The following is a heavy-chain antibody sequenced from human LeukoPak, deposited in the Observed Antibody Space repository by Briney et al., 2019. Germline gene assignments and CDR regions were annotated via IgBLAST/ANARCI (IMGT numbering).Heavy chain of an antibody. CDR2: ISSSSSYI. Sequence: GGSLRLSCAASGFTFSSYSMNWVRQAPGKGLEWVSSISSSSSYIYYADSVKGRFTISRDNAKNSLYLQMNSLRAEDTAVYYCARTDDSSGYYLVYWGQGTLVTVSS. CDR3: ARTDDSSGYYLVY. CDR1: GFTFSSYS. V-gene: IGHV3-21*01. J-gene: IGHJ4*02. D-gene: IGHD3-22*01.